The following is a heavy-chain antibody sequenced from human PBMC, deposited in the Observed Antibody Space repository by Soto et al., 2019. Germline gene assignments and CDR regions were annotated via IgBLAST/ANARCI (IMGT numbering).Heavy chain of an antibody. CDR2: IYYSGST. V-gene: IGHV4-39*01. D-gene: IGHD2-15*01. Sequence: QLQLQESGPGLVKPSETLSLTCTVSGASISSSSYYSGWIRQPPGKGLEWIGSIYYSGSTYYNPSVRSRATISADTAKIQFCLRLSSVTAADTAVYYCTRMTNSIVVARLDPWGQGTLVTVSS. J-gene: IGHJ5*02. CDR1: GASISSSSYY. CDR3: TRMTNSIVVARLDP.